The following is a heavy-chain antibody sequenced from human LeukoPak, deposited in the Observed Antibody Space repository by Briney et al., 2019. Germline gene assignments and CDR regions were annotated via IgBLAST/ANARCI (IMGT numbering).Heavy chain of an antibody. CDR3: AKDPYDSSGYYFNY. J-gene: IGHJ4*02. V-gene: IGHV3-74*01. D-gene: IGHD3-22*01. CDR1: GFTFSSYW. Sequence: GGSLRLSCAASGFTFSSYWMHWVRQAPGKGLVWVSRINSDGSSTDYADSVKGRFTISRDNAKNTLYLQMNSLRAEDTAVYYCAKDPYDSSGYYFNYWGQGTLVTVSS. CDR2: INSDGSST.